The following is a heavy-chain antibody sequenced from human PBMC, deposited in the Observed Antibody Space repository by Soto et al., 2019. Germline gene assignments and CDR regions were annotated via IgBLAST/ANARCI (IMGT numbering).Heavy chain of an antibody. V-gene: IGHV6-1*01. Sequence: SQTLSLTCAISGDSVSSNSAAWNWIRQSPSRGLEWLGRTYYRSKWYNDYAVSVKSRITINPDTSKNQFSLQLNSVTPEDTAVYYCARGPRYNWNDEDGYYYYMDVWGKGTTVTAP. CDR3: ARGPRYNWNDEDGYYYYMDV. CDR2: TYYRSKWYN. J-gene: IGHJ6*03. CDR1: GDSVSSNSAA. D-gene: IGHD1-1*01.